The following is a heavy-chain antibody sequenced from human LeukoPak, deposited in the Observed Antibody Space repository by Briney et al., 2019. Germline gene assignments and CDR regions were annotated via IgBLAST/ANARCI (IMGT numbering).Heavy chain of an antibody. CDR1: GFTFNSYG. J-gene: IGHJ5*02. D-gene: IGHD3-16*01. CDR2: IRYDGSNK. CDR3: AKDAVGNYYERWFDP. Sequence: GGALRLSCAASGFTFNSYGMHWARQAPGKGLEWVAFIRYDGSNKYYADSVKGRLTISRDNSKNTLYLQMNSLRDEDTAVYYCAKDAVGNYYERWFDPWGQGTLVTVSS. V-gene: IGHV3-30*02.